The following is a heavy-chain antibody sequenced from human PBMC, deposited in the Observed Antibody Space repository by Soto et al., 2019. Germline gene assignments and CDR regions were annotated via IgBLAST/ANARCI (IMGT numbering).Heavy chain of an antibody. CDR3: ARGGRRSGGYADAFDI. V-gene: IGHV3-7*03. CDR2: IQQDGSEK. Sequence: GGSLRLSCAPSGFTFSTYWMSWVRQAPGKGLEWVANIQQDGSEKYYVDSVTGRFTISRDNAKNSLYLQMNSLRAEDTAVYYCARGGRRSGGYADAFDIWGQGTMVTVSS. D-gene: IGHD1-26*01. J-gene: IGHJ3*02. CDR1: GFTFSTYW.